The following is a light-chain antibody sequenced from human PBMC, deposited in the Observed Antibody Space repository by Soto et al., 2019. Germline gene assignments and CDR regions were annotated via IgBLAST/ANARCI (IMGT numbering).Light chain of an antibody. CDR2: GNS. CDR3: QCCGGSLSGYV. Sequence: QSVLTQPPSVSGAPGQRVTISCTGSSSNIGAGYGVHWYQQLPGTAPKLLIYGNSNRPSGVPDRFSGSKSGTSASLAITGLEAEDGAGYYWQCCGGSLSGYVFGTGTKLTVL. J-gene: IGLJ1*01. CDR1: SSNIGAGYG. V-gene: IGLV1-40*01.